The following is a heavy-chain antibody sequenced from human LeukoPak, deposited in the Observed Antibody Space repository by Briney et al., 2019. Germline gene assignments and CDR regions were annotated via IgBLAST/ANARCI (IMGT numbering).Heavy chain of an antibody. J-gene: IGHJ4*02. V-gene: IGHV1-69*13. Sequence: VASVKVSCKASGGTFSSYAISWVRQAPGQGLEWMGGIIPIFGTANYAQKFQGRVTITADESTSTAYMELSSLRSEDTAVYYCAKFQLVSARKSTNDYWGQGTLVTVSS. CDR3: AKFQLVSARKSTNDY. CDR1: GGTFSSYA. D-gene: IGHD6-6*01. CDR2: IIPIFGTA.